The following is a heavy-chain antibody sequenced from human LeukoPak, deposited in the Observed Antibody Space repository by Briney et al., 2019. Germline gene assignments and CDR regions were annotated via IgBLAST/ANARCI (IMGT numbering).Heavy chain of an antibody. CDR2: ISYDGTGK. D-gene: IGHD6-13*01. V-gene: IGHV3-30-3*01. J-gene: IGHJ4*02. CDR3: ARSPTGVRAAPGTEIGY. CDR1: GFTFSTYA. Sequence: GGSLRLSCAACGFTFSTYAMHWVRQAPGKGLEWVAVISYDGTGKYYADSVKGRFTMSRDNSKNTLYLQMNSLTAEDTAVYYCARSPTGVRAAPGTEIGYWGQGTLVTVSS.